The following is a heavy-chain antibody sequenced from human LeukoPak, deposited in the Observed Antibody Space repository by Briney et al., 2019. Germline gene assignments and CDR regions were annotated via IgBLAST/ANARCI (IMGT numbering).Heavy chain of an antibody. Sequence: GGSLRLSCVASGFTFSTYWMTWVRQAPGKGLEWVSYISSSSSTIYYADSVKGRFTISRDNAKNSLYLQMNSLRAEDTAVYYCARDGGDSSGYWFDYWGQGTLVTVSS. CDR1: GFTFSTYW. J-gene: IGHJ4*02. D-gene: IGHD3-22*01. CDR2: ISSSSSTI. CDR3: ARDGGDSSGYWFDY. V-gene: IGHV3-48*01.